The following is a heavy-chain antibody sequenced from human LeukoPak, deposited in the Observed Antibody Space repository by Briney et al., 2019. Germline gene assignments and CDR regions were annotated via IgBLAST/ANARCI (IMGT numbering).Heavy chain of an antibody. D-gene: IGHD3-10*01. CDR3: AKDRYYYGSESYPIEAFDV. J-gene: IGHJ3*01. CDR1: GFTFSTYG. V-gene: IGHV3-30*02. Sequence: GGSLRLSCAAPGFTFSTYGMHWVRQAPGKGLEWVAFIRYDGSNKYYAESVKGRFTISRDNSKNTLYVQMNSLRTEDTAVYYCAKDRYYYGSESYPIEAFDVWGQGTMVSVS. CDR2: IRYDGSNK.